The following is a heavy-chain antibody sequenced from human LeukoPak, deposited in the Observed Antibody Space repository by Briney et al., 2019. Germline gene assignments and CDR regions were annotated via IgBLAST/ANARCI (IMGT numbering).Heavy chain of an antibody. Sequence: PGRSLRLSCAASGFTLSSYAMHWVRQAPGKGLEWVAVISYDGSTKYYADSVKGQFTISRDNSKNTLYLQMNSLRPDDTAVYYCARGDAGNFDYWGQGTLVTVSS. CDR1: GFTLSSYA. V-gene: IGHV3-30-3*01. J-gene: IGHJ4*02. CDR2: ISYDGSTK. CDR3: ARGDAGNFDY. D-gene: IGHD1-14*01.